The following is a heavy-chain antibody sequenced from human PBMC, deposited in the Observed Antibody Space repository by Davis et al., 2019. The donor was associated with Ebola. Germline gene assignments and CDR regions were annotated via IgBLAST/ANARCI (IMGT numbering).Heavy chain of an antibody. CDR3: TREGYYEKYSMDV. CDR1: GFTFSTYV. CDR2: ISGSGEKI. D-gene: IGHD3-22*01. V-gene: IGHV3-23*01. Sequence: GESLKISCAASGFTFSTYVMSWVRQAPGKGLEWVSAISGSGEKIYYADSVKGRFTISRDNSKSTLYVQMNSLRDEDTAVYYCTREGYYEKYSMDVWGQGTTVTVSS. J-gene: IGHJ6*02.